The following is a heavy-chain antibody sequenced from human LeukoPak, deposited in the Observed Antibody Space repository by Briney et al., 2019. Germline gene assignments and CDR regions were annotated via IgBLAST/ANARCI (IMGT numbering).Heavy chain of an antibody. CDR2: MYHDGST. D-gene: IGHD1-26*01. Sequence: PSGTLSLTCAVSGGSITSINWWSWIRQPPGKGLEWIGEMYHDGSTNYTPSLKSRVTISVDKSKNQFSMKLTSVTAADTAVYYCARVGDTAFDSWGQGTLVTVSS. CDR3: ARVGDTAFDS. CDR1: GGSITSINW. J-gene: IGHJ4*02. V-gene: IGHV4-4*02.